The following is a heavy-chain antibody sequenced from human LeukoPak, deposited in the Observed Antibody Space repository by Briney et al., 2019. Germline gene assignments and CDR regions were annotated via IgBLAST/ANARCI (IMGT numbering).Heavy chain of an antibody. Sequence: PGGSLRLSCAASGFTFSSYGMRWVRQAPGKALEWVSFIWYDGSNKYYADSVKGRFTISRDNSKNTLYLQMNSLRAEDTAVYYCARVLVVSGWTNIDYWGQGTLVTVSS. J-gene: IGHJ4*02. D-gene: IGHD6-19*01. V-gene: IGHV3-33*01. CDR2: IWYDGSNK. CDR1: GFTFSSYG. CDR3: ARVLVVSGWTNIDY.